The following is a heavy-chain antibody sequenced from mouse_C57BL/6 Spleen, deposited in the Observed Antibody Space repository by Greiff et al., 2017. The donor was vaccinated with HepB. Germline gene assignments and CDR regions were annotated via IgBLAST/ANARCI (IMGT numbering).Heavy chain of an antibody. J-gene: IGHJ4*01. V-gene: IGHV5-12*01. Sequence: DVQLVESGGGLVQPGGSLKLSCAASGFTFSDYYMYWVRQTPEKRLEWVAYISNGGGSTYYPDTVKGRFTISRDNAKNTLYLQMSRLKSEDTAMYYCARHDYDAMDYWGQGTSVTVSS. CDR2: ISNGGGST. CDR1: GFTFSDYY. CDR3: ARHDYDAMDY.